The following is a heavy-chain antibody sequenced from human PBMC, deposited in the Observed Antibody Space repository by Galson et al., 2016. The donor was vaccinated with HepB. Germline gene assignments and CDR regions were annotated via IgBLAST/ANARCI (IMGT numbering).Heavy chain of an antibody. CDR3: ARGWAGSGWSV. CDR2: TYHRSKWDN. J-gene: IGHJ6*04. V-gene: IGHV6-1*01. Sequence: CAISGDSVSSDNGAWNWIRQSPSRGLEWLGRTYHRSKWDNDYGVSVKSRITINPDTSKNQVSLRLNSVTPEDTAVYYCARGWAGSGWSVWGKGTTVTVSS. D-gene: IGHD6-19*01. CDR1: GDSVSSDNGA.